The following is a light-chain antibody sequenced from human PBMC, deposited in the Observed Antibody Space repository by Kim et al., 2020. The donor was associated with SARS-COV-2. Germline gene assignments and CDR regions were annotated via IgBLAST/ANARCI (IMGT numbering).Light chain of an antibody. J-gene: IGKJ1*01. CDR2: AAS. CDR1: QDIANS. Sequence: ASVGDRITLTCRASQDIANSLAWYQQKPGKVPTVLIYAASTLQSGVPSRFSGSGSGTEFTLTIGSLQTEDVATYYCQKYNSAPWTFGPGTKVEIK. V-gene: IGKV1-27*01. CDR3: QKYNSAPWT.